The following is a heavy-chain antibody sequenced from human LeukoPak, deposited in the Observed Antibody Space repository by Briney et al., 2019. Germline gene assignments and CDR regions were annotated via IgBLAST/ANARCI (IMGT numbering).Heavy chain of an antibody. Sequence: PGGSLRLSCAASGFTFSNYAMSWVRQAPGKGLEWVSSISGSGYSTYYADSVKGRFTISRDNSKNTLYLQMNSLRAEDTAVYYCAKVQDYYDSSITFDYWGQGTLVTVSS. CDR2: ISGSGYST. J-gene: IGHJ4*02. V-gene: IGHV3-23*01. CDR3: AKVQDYYDSSITFDY. D-gene: IGHD3-22*01. CDR1: GFTFSNYA.